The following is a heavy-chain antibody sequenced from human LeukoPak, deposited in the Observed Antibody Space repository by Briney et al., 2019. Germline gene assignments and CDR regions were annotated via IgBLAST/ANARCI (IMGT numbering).Heavy chain of an antibody. CDR2: ISTAGDT. D-gene: IGHD6-19*01. Sequence: ETGGSLRLSCAASGFTFSSYDMHWVRQATGKGLEWVSAISTAGDTYYPGSVKGRCTISRENARNSLYLQLNSLRASDTAVYYCARWGYSSRWHAGGYDYYYGLDVCGQGTTVTVSS. CDR3: ARWGYSSRWHAGGYDYYYGLDV. J-gene: IGHJ6*02. V-gene: IGHV3-13*01. CDR1: GFTFSSYD.